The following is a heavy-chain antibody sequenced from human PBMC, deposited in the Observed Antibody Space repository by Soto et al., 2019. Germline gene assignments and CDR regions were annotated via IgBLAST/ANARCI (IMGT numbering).Heavy chain of an antibody. CDR3: APEVVPAAMAP. CDR2: ISSSSSYI. V-gene: IGHV3-21*01. Sequence: PGGSLRLSCAASGFTFSSYSMNWVRQAPGKGLEWVSSISSSSSYIYYADSVKGRSTISRDNAKNSLYLQMNSLRAEDTAVYYCAPEVVPAAMAPWGQGTLVTVSS. J-gene: IGHJ5*02. CDR1: GFTFSSYS. D-gene: IGHD2-2*01.